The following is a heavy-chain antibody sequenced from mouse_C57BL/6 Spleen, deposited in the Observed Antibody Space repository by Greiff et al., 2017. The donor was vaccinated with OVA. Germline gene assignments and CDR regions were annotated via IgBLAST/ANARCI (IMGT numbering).Heavy chain of an antibody. D-gene: IGHD1-1*01. Sequence: DVMLVASGGGLVKPGGSLKLSCAASGFTFSDYGMHWVRQAPEKGLEWVAYISSGSSTIYYADTVKGRFTISRDNAKNTLFLQMTSLRSEDTAMYYCARGDYYGSSYVAWFAYWGQGTLVTVSA. V-gene: IGHV5-17*01. CDR3: ARGDYYGSSYVAWFAY. CDR2: ISSGSSTI. J-gene: IGHJ3*01. CDR1: GFTFSDYG.